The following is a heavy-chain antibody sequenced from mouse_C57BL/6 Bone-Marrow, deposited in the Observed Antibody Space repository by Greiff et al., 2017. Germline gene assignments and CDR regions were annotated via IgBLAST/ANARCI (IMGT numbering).Heavy chain of an antibody. V-gene: IGHV1-61*01. CDR3: ARWRITTVVARDY. CDR1: GYTFTSYW. D-gene: IGHD1-1*01. CDR2: IYPSDSET. J-gene: IGHJ2*01. Sequence: QVQLQQPGAELVRPGSSVKLSCKASGYTFTSYWMAWVKQRPGQGLEWIGNIYPSDSETHYNQKFKDKATFTVDKSSSTAYMQLSSLTSEDSAVYYCARWRITTVVARDYWGQGTTLTVSS.